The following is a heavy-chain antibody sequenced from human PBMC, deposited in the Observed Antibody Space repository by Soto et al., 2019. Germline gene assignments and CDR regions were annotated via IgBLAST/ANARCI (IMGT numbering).Heavy chain of an antibody. CDR1: GDIFNRYT. D-gene: IGHD2-15*01. CDR2: IIPVLGAP. Sequence: QVQLVQSGAEVKKPGSSVRVACRASGDIFNRYTITWVRQVPGQGLQWMGRIIPVLGAPNYAQRFRGRVTISADKSTTSVYMGLGSLTSEDTAVYYCAGAEGGGGSWHASWGQGTLVTVSS. CDR3: AGAEGGGGSWHAS. J-gene: IGHJ5*02. V-gene: IGHV1-69*08.